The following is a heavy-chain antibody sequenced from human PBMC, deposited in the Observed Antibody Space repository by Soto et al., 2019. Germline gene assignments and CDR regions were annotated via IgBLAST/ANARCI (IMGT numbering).Heavy chain of an antibody. J-gene: IGHJ3*02. V-gene: IGHV3-21*01. CDR2: ISSSSSYI. Sequence: EVQLVESGGGLVKPGGSLRLSCAASGFTFSSYSMNWVRQAPGKGLEWVSSISSSSSYIYYADSVKGRFTISRDNAKNSLYLQMNCLRAEDTAVYYCAIDFGREKLNAFDIWGQGTMVTSSS. D-gene: IGHD3-16*01. CDR3: AIDFGREKLNAFDI. CDR1: GFTFSSYS.